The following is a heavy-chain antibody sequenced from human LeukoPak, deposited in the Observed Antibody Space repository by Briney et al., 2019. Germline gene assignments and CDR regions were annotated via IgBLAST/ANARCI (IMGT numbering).Heavy chain of an antibody. CDR1: GYSFTTYW. CDR3: ARRAEYNWNDFDY. D-gene: IGHD1-20*01. J-gene: IGHJ4*02. Sequence: GESLKISCKGSGYSFTTYWIGWVRQMPGKGLEWMGIIYPGDSDTRYSPSFQGQVTISADKSISTAYLQWSSLKASDTAMYFCARRAEYNWNDFDYWGQGTLVTVSS. V-gene: IGHV5-51*01. CDR2: IYPGDSDT.